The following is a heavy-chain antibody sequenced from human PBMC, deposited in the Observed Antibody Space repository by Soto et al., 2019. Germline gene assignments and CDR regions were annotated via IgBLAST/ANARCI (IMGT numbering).Heavy chain of an antibody. Sequence: ASVKDFCKASGYTFSTSGITWVRQAPGQGLEWMGWISDHNGDTKYAQKLQGRATMTTDTSTRTAYMELRSLRSDDTAIYYCARCRNWHYASDYWGQGTLVTVSS. V-gene: IGHV1-18*01. CDR2: ISDHNGDT. CDR3: ARCRNWHYASDY. J-gene: IGHJ4*02. CDR1: GYTFSTSG. D-gene: IGHD1-7*01.